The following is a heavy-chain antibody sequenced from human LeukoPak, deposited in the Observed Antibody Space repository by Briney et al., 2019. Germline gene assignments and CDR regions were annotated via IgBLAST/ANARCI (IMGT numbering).Heavy chain of an antibody. D-gene: IGHD2-2*01. CDR1: GYTFTSYA. J-gene: IGHJ6*02. CDR3: ARVGCSSTSCHLPPYYYGMDV. Sequence: ASVNVSCKASGYTFTSYAMHWVRQAPGQRLEWMGWINAGNGNTKYSQKFQGRVTITRDTSASTAYMELSSLRSEDTAVYYCARVGCSSTSCHLPPYYYGMDVWGQGTTVTVSS. CDR2: INAGNGNT. V-gene: IGHV1-3*01.